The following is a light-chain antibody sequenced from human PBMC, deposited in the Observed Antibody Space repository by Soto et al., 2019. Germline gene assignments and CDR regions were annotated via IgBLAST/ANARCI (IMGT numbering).Light chain of an antibody. CDR2: SNN. Sequence: QSVLTQPPSASGTPGQRVTISCSGSNSNIGSNTVNWYQQLPGTAPKLLIYSNNQRPSGVPGRFSDSKSGTSASLAISGLRSEDEADYYCAAWDDSLSVVFGGGTKLTVL. CDR3: AAWDDSLSVV. CDR1: NSNIGSNT. V-gene: IGLV1-44*01. J-gene: IGLJ2*01.